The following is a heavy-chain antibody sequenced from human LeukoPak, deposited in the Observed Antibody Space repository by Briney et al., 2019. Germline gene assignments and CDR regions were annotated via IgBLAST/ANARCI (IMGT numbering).Heavy chain of an antibody. CDR2: IYSGGST. V-gene: IGHV3-53*01. J-gene: IGHJ6*03. CDR1: GFTVSTNS. Sequence: GGSLRLSCTVSGFTVSTNSMSWVRQTTGKGLEWVSFIYSGGSTHYSDSVKGRFTISRDNFKNTLYLQMNSLRAEDTAVYYCARDCSSWYGDYYMDVWGKGTTVTVSS. CDR3: ARDCSSWYGDYYMDV. D-gene: IGHD6-13*01.